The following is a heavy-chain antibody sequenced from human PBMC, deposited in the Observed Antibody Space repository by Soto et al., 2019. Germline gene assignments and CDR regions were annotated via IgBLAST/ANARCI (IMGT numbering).Heavy chain of an antibody. J-gene: IGHJ4*02. CDR3: ARDMKYCSSTSCLDY. D-gene: IGHD2-2*01. Sequence: GGSLRLSCAASGFTFSSYGMHWVRQAPGKGLEWVAVIWYDGSNKYYADSVKGRFTISRDNSKNTLYLQMNSLRAEDTAVYYCARDMKYCSSTSCLDYWGQGSLVTVSS. CDR1: GFTFSSYG. V-gene: IGHV3-33*01. CDR2: IWYDGSNK.